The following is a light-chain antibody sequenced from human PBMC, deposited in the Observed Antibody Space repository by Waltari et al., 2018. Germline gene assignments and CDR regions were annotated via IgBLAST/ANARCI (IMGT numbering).Light chain of an antibody. J-gene: IGKJ4*01. Sequence: EIVLPQSPATLSLSPGERATLSCRASQSVSTYLAWYQQRPGQAPRLLIYDSSNRATGIPARFSGSGSETDFTLTISSLEPEDFAVYYCQQRYKWPLTFGGGSKVEI. CDR2: DSS. V-gene: IGKV3-11*01. CDR1: QSVSTY. CDR3: QQRYKWPLT.